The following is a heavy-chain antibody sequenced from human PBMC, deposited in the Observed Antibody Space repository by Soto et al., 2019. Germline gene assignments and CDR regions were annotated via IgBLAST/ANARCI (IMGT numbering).Heavy chain of an antibody. V-gene: IGHV3-21*01. CDR1: GFTFSGYT. CDR2: ITNGSSYI. CDR3: ARSSFDY. J-gene: IGHJ4*02. Sequence: LRLSCAASGFTFSGYTMNWVRQAPGKRLEWVSSITNGSSYIYYADSVKGRFTISRDNAKNSLYLQINSLRAEDTAMYYCARSSFDYWGQGTLVTVSS.